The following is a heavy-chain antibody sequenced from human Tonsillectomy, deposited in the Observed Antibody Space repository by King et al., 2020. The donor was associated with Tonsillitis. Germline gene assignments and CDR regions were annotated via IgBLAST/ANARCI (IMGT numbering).Heavy chain of an antibody. Sequence: VQLVESGGGLVQPGGSLRLSCAASGFTFSSYAMSWVRQAPGKGLEWVSAISGSGGSTYYADSVKSRFTISRDNSKNTLYLQMNSLRAEDTAVYYCAAGYGSGSYYNVGFDYWGQGTLVTVSS. CDR3: AAGYGSGSYYNVGFDY. CDR1: GFTFSSYA. CDR2: ISGSGGST. V-gene: IGHV3-23*04. D-gene: IGHD3-10*01. J-gene: IGHJ4*02.